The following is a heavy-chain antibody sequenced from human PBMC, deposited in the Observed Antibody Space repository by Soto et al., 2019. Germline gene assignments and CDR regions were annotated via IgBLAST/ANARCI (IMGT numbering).Heavy chain of an antibody. Sequence: EVQLWESGGGLVQPGGSLRLSCAASGFTFSSYAMSWVLQAPGKGLEWVSAISGSGGSTYYADSVKGRFTISRDNSKNPLYLQMNSLRAEDTAVYYCAKDGVKCLLFGGYYFDYWGQGTLVTVSS. CDR1: GFTFSSYA. CDR3: AKDGVKCLLFGGYYFDY. CDR2: ISGSGGST. J-gene: IGHJ4*02. D-gene: IGHD2-21*02. V-gene: IGHV3-23*01.